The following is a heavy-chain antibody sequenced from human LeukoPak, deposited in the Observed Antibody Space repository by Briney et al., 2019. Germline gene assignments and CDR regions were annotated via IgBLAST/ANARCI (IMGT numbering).Heavy chain of an antibody. D-gene: IGHD3-10*01. CDR1: GFTFSTYE. CDR2: ISSSGSTI. Sequence: PGGSLRLSCAASGFTFSTYEMNWVRQAPGKGLEWVSYISSSGSTIYYADSVKGRFTISRDNAKNSLYLQMNSLGAEDTAVYYCARGRTSGSSDIDYWGQGTLVTVSS. J-gene: IGHJ4*02. CDR3: ARGRTSGSSDIDY. V-gene: IGHV3-48*03.